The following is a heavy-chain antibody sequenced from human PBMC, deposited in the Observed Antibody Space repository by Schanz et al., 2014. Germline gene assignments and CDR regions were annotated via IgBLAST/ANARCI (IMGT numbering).Heavy chain of an antibody. J-gene: IGHJ5*02. D-gene: IGHD1-26*01. Sequence: QVQLVESGGGVVQPGRSLRLSCAASGFTFSSYAMHWVRQAPGKGLEWVAVISYDGSNKYYADSVKGRFTISRDNSNPTLYLQMNSLRADDTAVYYCAKELYSGSHYGWFDPWGQGTLVTVSS. CDR3: AKELYSGSHYGWFDP. CDR2: ISYDGSNK. CDR1: GFTFSSYA. V-gene: IGHV3-30*04.